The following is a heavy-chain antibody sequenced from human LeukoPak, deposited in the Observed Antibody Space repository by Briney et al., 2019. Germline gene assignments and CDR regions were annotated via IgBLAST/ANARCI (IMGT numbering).Heavy chain of an antibody. J-gene: IGHJ6*02. Sequence: AGGSLRLSCAASGFTFSSYWMHWVRQAPGKGLVWVSRINSDGSSTSYADSVKGRFTISRDNAKNTLYLQMNSLRAEDTAVYYCARAYYDFWSGYHDGMDVWGQGTTVTVSS. V-gene: IGHV3-74*01. CDR3: ARAYYDFWSGYHDGMDV. D-gene: IGHD3-3*01. CDR2: INSDGSST. CDR1: GFTFSSYW.